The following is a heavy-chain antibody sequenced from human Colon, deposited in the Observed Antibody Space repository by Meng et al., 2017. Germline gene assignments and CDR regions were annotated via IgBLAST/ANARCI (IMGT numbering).Heavy chain of an antibody. D-gene: IGHD3-16*01. CDR3: ARRSDESGRRTIFDY. CDR2: IKDDASEQ. CDR1: GFIFSNYW. V-gene: IGHV3-7*01. J-gene: IGHJ4*02. Sequence: GRSLRLSCGVSGFIFSNYWMSWVRQAPGKGPEWVANIKDDASEQYYVDSVKGRFTISRNNAQNSVFLQMTSLRAEDTAVYYCARRSDESGRRTIFDYWGQGKLVTVSS.